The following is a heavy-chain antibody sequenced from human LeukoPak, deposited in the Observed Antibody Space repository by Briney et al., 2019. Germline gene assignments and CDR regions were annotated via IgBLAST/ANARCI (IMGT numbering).Heavy chain of an antibody. Sequence: PGRSLRLSCAASGFTFSNYGMHWVRQAPGKGLAWVAVIWYDGSNKYYADSVKGRFTISRDNSKNTLYLQMNSLRAEDTAVYYCARGGPDYYYYSMDVWGQGTTVTVSS. CDR1: GFTFSNYG. CDR3: ARGGPDYYYYSMDV. V-gene: IGHV3-33*01. J-gene: IGHJ6*02. CDR2: IWYDGSNK.